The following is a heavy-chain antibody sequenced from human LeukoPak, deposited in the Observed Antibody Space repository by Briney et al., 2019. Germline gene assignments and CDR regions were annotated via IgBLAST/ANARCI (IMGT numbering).Heavy chain of an antibody. CDR2: INAGNGNT. J-gene: IGHJ4*02. CDR1: GYTFTSYA. Sequence: ASVKVSCKPSGYTFTSYAMHWVRQAPGQRLEWMGWINAGNGNTKYSQKFQGRVTITRDTSASTAYMELSSLRSEDTAVYYCARDRYLAAAGTVPYYWGQGTLVTVSS. D-gene: IGHD6-13*01. V-gene: IGHV1-3*01. CDR3: ARDRYLAAAGTVPYY.